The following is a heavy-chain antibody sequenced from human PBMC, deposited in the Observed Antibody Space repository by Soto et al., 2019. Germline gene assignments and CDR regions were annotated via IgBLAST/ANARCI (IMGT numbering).Heavy chain of an antibody. J-gene: IGHJ4*02. CDR2: ISGSGGST. CDR3: AKDQFYYGSGSYLYPPYFDS. V-gene: IGHV3-23*01. CDR1: GFTFSSYA. D-gene: IGHD3-10*01. Sequence: GGYLRLSCAASGFTFSSYAMSWVRQAPGKGLEWVSAISGSGGSTYYADSVKGRFTISRDNSKNTLYLQMNSLRAEDTAVYYCAKDQFYYGSGSYLYPPYFDSWGKG.